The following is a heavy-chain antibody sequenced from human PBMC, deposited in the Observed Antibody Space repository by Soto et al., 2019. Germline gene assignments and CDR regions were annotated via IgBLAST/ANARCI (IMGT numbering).Heavy chain of an antibody. Sequence: SRIKFSSYGMSSGRQAPGKGLEFISGSGGRTYHADSVKGRFTISRDNSKNTLYLQMNSLRVEDTAVYYCTTRTYLGQGTQVTVS. CDR3: TTRTY. CDR1: RIKFSSYG. V-gene: IGHV3-23*01. J-gene: IGHJ4*02. CDR2: ISGSGGRT.